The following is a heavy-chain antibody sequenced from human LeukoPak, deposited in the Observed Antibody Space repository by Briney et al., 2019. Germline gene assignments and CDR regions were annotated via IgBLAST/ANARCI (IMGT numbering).Heavy chain of an antibody. D-gene: IGHD5-24*01. CDR3: AKVGDGYRGGRYYYMDV. CDR2: IGYDGSNK. J-gene: IGHJ6*03. CDR1: GFIFSTYA. V-gene: IGHV3-30*02. Sequence: TGGSLRLSCAASGFIFSTYAMHWVRQAPGKGLEWVAFIGYDGSNKYNADSVKGRFTISRDNSKNTLYLQMNSLRAEDTALYYCAKVGDGYRGGRYYYMDVWGKGTTVTVSS.